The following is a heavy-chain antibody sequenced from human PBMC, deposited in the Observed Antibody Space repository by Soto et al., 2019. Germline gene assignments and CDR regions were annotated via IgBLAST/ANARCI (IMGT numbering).Heavy chain of an antibody. CDR2: INPASGST. D-gene: IGHD6-13*01. Sequence: QVQLVQSGAEVKKPGASVKLSCRTSGYTFTHYYIHWVRQAAGQGLEWLGIINPASGSTNYAQDFQGRVTVTMDTSTTTVYMDLSGLRAEDTAIFYCARDLAAGDHWGQGTLVTVSS. V-gene: IGHV1-46*01. CDR1: GYTFTHYY. J-gene: IGHJ4*02. CDR3: ARDLAAGDH.